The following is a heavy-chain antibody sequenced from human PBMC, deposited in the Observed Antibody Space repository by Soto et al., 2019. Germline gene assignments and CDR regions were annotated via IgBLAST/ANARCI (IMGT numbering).Heavy chain of an antibody. Sequence: SETLSLTCTVSGGSISSSNWWSWVRQPPGKGLEWIGEIYHSGRTDSSPSLKSRVTISLDMSKNHVSLILKSVNIADSATYYCARGHFDSRGYSNALDYWGQGIQVTVSS. CDR3: ARGHFDSRGYSNALDY. CDR1: GGSISSSNW. V-gene: IGHV4-4*02. CDR2: IYHSGRT. D-gene: IGHD3-22*01. J-gene: IGHJ4*02.